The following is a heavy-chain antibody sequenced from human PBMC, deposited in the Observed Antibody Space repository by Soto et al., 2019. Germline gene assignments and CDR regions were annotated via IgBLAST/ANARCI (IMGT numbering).Heavy chain of an antibody. CDR1: GFTFSSYG. CDR2: IWYDGSNK. CDR3: AIYCSSTSCHPGKQYYYYGMDV. Sequence: GGSLRLSCAASGFTFSSYGMHWVRQAPGKGLEWVAVIWYDGSNKYYADSVKGRFTISRDNSKNTLYLQMNSLRAEDTAVYYCAIYCSSTSCHPGKQYYYYGMDVWGQGTTVTVSS. V-gene: IGHV3-33*01. J-gene: IGHJ6*02. D-gene: IGHD2-2*01.